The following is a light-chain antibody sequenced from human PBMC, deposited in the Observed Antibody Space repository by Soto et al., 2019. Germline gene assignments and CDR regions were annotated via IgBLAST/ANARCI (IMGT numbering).Light chain of an antibody. J-gene: IGLJ3*02. Sequence: QSALTQPASVSGSPGQSITISCTGTSSDVAAYKYVSWYQQHPGKVPQLIIYEVSNRPSRVSNRFSGSKSGNTASLTISGLQTEDEADYYCTSYTNRNTVVFGGGTKLTVL. CDR1: SSDVAAYKY. CDR2: EVS. CDR3: TSYTNRNTVV. V-gene: IGLV2-14*01.